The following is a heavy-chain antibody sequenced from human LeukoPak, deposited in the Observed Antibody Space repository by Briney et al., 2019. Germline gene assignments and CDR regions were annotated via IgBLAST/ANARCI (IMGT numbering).Heavy chain of an antibody. J-gene: IGHJ4*02. CDR1: GFTFSDYW. V-gene: IGHV3-21*01. CDR3: AMTYYYDSHYFDY. CDR2: ISSSSSYI. D-gene: IGHD3-22*01. Sequence: NPGGSLRLSCAASGFTFSDYWMNWVRQAPGKGLEWVSSISSSSSYIYYADSVKGRFTISRDNAKNSLYLQMNSLRAEDTAVYYCAMTYYYDSHYFDYWGQGTLVTVSS.